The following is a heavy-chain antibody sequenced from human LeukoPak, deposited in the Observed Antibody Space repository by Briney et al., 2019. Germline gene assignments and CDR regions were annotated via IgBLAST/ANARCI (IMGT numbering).Heavy chain of an antibody. CDR3: AKGVPYGDFQGFDP. CDR1: GFTFSSSA. CDR2: ISFDGSNK. D-gene: IGHD4-17*01. J-gene: IGHJ5*02. V-gene: IGHV3-30-3*01. Sequence: GGSLRLSCTASGFTFSSSAMHWVRQAPGKGLGWVAVISFDGSNKYYADSVKGRFTISRDNSKNTLYLQMNSLRAEDTAVYYCAKGVPYGDFQGFDPWGQGTLVTVSS.